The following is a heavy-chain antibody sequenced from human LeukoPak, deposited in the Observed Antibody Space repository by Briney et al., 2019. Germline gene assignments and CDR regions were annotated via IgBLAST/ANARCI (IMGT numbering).Heavy chain of an antibody. CDR1: GFTFRAYS. V-gene: IGHV3-21*01. Sequence: GGSLRLSCARSGFTFRAYSMPWVRQAPGKGLEWFSSITSTSSHINYADSVRGRFTISRDNAKNALFLQMTSLTDEDTALYYCARARLGYYDEYFDPWGQGTQVTVSS. CDR2: ITSTSSHI. J-gene: IGHJ5*02. CDR3: ARARLGYYDEYFDP. D-gene: IGHD3-16*01.